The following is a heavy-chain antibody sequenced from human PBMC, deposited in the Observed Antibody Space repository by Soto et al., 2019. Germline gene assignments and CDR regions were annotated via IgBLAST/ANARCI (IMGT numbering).Heavy chain of an antibody. Sequence: QVQLVESWGGLVKPGGALRGSCAATGFTFSDHYMSWIRQAPGKGLEWVSYINGRATTIYYADSIKGRFTISRDNAKNSLYLQMTSLRVDDTAVYYCARGRGEFDPWGQGTLLTVSS. CDR1: GFTFSDHY. CDR2: INGRATTI. V-gene: IGHV3-11*01. J-gene: IGHJ5*02. CDR3: ARGRGEFDP.